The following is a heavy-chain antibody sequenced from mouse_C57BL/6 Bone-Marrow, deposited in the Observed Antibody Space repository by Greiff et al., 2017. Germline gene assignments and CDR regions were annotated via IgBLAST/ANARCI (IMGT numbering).Heavy chain of an antibody. V-gene: IGHV1-82*01. CDR2: IYPGDGDT. CDR3: ARSEGGSSDY. J-gene: IGHJ3*01. Sequence: VKLQESGPELVKPGASVKISCKASGYAFSSSWMNWVKQRPGKGLEWIGRIYPGDGDTNYNGKFKGKATLTADKSSSTAYMQLSSLTSEDSAVYFCARSEGGSSDYWGQGTLVTVSA. CDR1: GYAFSSSW. D-gene: IGHD1-1*01.